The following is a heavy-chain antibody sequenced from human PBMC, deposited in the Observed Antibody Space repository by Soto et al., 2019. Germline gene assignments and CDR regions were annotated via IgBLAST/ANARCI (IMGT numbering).Heavy chain of an antibody. CDR1: GYTFTSYG. J-gene: IGHJ3*02. CDR2: ISAYNGNT. V-gene: IGHV1-18*01. CDR3: ARDPGYSSSWYEDAFDI. Sequence: QVQLVQSGAEVKKPGASVKVSCKASGYTFTSYGISWVRQAPGQGLEWMGWISAYNGNTNYAQKLQGRVTMITDTSTSTAYMELRSLRSDDTAVYYCARDPGYSSSWYEDAFDIWGQGTMVTVSS. D-gene: IGHD6-13*01.